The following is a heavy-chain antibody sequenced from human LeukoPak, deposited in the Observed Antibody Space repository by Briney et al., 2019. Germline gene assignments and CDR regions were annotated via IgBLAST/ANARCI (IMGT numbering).Heavy chain of an antibody. CDR1: GYPFATSW. CDR3: AIINHPDGRVY. V-gene: IGHV5-51*01. J-gene: IGHJ4*02. Sequence: GESLKISCQGFGYPFATSWIGWVRQLPGKGLEWTAIIYAGNSDAKYSPSFQGQVSISTDRSISTAYLHWSSLKASDTAIYYCAIINHPDGRVYWGQGTLVTVSS. D-gene: IGHD5-24*01. CDR2: IYAGNSDA.